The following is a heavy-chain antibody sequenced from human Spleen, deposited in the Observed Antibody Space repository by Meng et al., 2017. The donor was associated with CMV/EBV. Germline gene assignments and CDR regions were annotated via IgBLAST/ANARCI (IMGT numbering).Heavy chain of an antibody. CDR2: IDSGGNTI. CDR1: GFTFSSYS. Sequence: GGSLRLSCAGSGFTFSSYSMNWVRKAPGKGLEWLSRIDSGGNTIYYADSLRGRFTISRDNAKNSLFLRMNSLRVEDTAVYFCARDSRYSGSGRKIFDSWGQGTLVTVSS. CDR3: ARDSRYSGSGRKIFDS. D-gene: IGHD3-10*01. J-gene: IGHJ4*02. V-gene: IGHV3-48*04.